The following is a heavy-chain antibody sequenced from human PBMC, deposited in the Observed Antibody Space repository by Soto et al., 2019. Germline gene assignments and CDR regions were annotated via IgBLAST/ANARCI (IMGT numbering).Heavy chain of an antibody. J-gene: IGHJ6*03. CDR2: MNPNSGNT. V-gene: IGHV1-8*01. Sequence: ASVKVSCKASGYTFTSYDINWVRQATGQGLEWMGWMNPNSGNTGYAQKFQGRVTMTRNTSISTAYMELSSLRSEDTAVYYCARVRSSTSSLGDYYYYYMDVWGKGTTVTVSS. CDR1: GYTFTSYD. CDR3: ARVRSSTSSLGDYYYYYMDV. D-gene: IGHD2-2*01.